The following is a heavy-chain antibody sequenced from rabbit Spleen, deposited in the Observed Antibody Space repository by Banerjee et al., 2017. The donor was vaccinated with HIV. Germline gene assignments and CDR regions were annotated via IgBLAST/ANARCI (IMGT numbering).Heavy chain of an antibody. CDR1: GFDFSSYG. Sequence: QEQLVESGGGLVQPGGSLKLSCKASGFDFSSYGVSWVRQAPGKGLEWIGYIDPVFGITYYANWVNGRFSISRENAQNTVFLQMTSLTAADTATYFCARETSSGWGVVLYYFSLWGQGTLVTVS. CDR3: ARETSSGWGVVLYYFSL. V-gene: IGHV1S47*01. CDR2: IDPVFGIT. D-gene: IGHD4-1*01. J-gene: IGHJ4*01.